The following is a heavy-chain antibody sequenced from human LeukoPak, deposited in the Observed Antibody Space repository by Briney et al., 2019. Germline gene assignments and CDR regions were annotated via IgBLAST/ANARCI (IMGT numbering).Heavy chain of an antibody. CDR1: GFTFSHCY. CDR2: IKSKTDGGTI. D-gene: IGHD4-11*01. V-gene: IGHV3-15*01. Sequence: GGSLRLSCAASGFTFSHCYMNWVRQAPGKGLEWVGRIKSKTDGGTIDYAAPVKGRFTISRDDSKNTLYLQMNSLKTEDTAVYYCTSSGMTTVTLSGVEYYYMDVWGKGTTVTISS. CDR3: TSSGMTTVTLSGVEYYYMDV. J-gene: IGHJ6*03.